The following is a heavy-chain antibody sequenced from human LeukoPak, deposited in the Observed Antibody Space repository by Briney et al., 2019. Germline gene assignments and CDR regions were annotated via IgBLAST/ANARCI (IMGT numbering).Heavy chain of an antibody. V-gene: IGHV3-7*01. CDR2: IKQDVREE. D-gene: IGHD1-26*01. J-gene: IGHJ3*02. CDR1: GFTFSSYW. Sequence: PGGSLRLSCAASGFTFSSYWMSWVRQAPGEWREWVANIKQDVREEKDVASVKGRFTIFRDNANNSLYLQMNSLRAEDTAVYYCARDREWELPADAFDIWGQGTMVTVSS. CDR3: ARDREWELPADAFDI.